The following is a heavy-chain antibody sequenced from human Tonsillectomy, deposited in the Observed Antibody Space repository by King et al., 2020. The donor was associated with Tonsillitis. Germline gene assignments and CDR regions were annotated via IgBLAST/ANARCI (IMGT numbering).Heavy chain of an antibody. CDR1: GFTFSDYS. D-gene: IGHD3-22*01. CDR3: ARDLSMIVVGYYFNS. Sequence: VQLVESGGGLVQPGGSLRLSCAGSGFTFSDYSMNWVRQAPGKGLEWVSYISSSDGTTYYADSVKGRFTISRDNAKNSLYLQMNSLRAEDTAVYYCARDLSMIVVGYYFNSWVQGTLVTVSS. V-gene: IGHV3-48*01. CDR2: ISSSDGTT. J-gene: IGHJ4*02.